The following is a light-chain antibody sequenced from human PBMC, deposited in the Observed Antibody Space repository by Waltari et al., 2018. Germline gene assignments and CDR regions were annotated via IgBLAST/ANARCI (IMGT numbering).Light chain of an antibody. Sequence: DIQMTQSPSSLSASVGDRVTITCQASQDVSNYLNWYQLKPGKAPKLLIYDASNLETGVPSRFSGSGPGTDFTFTISSLQPEDIATYYCQQCDNLPLTFGGGTKVDIK. CDR3: QQCDNLPLT. V-gene: IGKV1-33*01. CDR2: DAS. CDR1: QDVSNY. J-gene: IGKJ4*01.